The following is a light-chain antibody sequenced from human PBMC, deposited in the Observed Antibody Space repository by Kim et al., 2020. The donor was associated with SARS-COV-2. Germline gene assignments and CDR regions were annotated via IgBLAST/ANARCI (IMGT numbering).Light chain of an antibody. V-gene: IGKV3-11*01. CDR3: QQRSSWPT. CDR2: DAS. CDR1: ESVRNS. J-gene: IGKJ4*01. Sequence: SLSPGERATLSCRASESVRNSLTWYQQKPGQAPRLLIYDASKRATGIPVRFSGSGSGTDFTLTISSLETEDFAVYYCQQRSSWPTFGGGTKVDIK.